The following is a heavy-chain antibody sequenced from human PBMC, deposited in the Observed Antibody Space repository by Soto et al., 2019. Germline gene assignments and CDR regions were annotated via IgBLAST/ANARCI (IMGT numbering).Heavy chain of an antibody. CDR1: GGSISTNDW. CDR3: ARDVAMPRKSDRFDY. J-gene: IGHJ4*02. D-gene: IGHD2-2*01. V-gene: IGHV4-4*02. CDR2: IYHTGIT. Sequence: SETLSLTCTVSGGSISTNDWWRWVSQPPPKGLEWIGKIYHTGITNYNPSLKSRVTISVDQSKIQFFLMMISVTAADTAVYYCARDVAMPRKSDRFDYWGQGGLVTVSS.